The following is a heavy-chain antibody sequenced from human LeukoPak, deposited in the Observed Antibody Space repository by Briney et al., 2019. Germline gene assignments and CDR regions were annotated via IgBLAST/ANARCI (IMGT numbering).Heavy chain of an antibody. J-gene: IGHJ5*02. CDR2: IYYSGSS. V-gene: IGHV4-59*01. CDR3: ARLLHTSYSDSSGYSWFDP. CDR1: VGSISSYY. D-gene: IGHD3-22*01. Sequence: SETLSLTCTVSVGSISSYYWSWIRQPPGKGLEWIGYIYYSGSSNYNASLKSRVTISVDTSKNQFSLKLSSVTAEATAVYYCARLLHTSYSDSSGYSWFDPWGQGTLVTVYS.